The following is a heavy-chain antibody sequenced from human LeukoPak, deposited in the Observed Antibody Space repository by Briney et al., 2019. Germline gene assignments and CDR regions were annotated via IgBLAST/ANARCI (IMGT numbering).Heavy chain of an antibody. Sequence: PSETLSLTCTVSGGSISSYYWSWIRQPPGKGLEWIGYIYYSGSTNYNPSLKSRVTISVDTSKNQFSLKLSSVTAADTAVYYCARYGGWATVIVSWFDPRGQGTLVTVSS. CDR3: ARYGGWATVIVSWFDP. D-gene: IGHD3-22*01. V-gene: IGHV4-59*01. CDR2: IYYSGST. CDR1: GGSISSYY. J-gene: IGHJ5*02.